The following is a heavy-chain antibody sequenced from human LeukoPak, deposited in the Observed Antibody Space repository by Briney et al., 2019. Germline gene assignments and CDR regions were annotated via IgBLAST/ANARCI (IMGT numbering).Heavy chain of an antibody. D-gene: IGHD3-16*01. Sequence: GGSLRLSCAASGFTFTSYSMNWVRQAPGKGLEWVSYIRSSSSIISYADSVKGRFTIYSDNAKNSLYLQMNSLRDEDTAVYYCARDDNWVFDSWGQGTLVTVSS. J-gene: IGHJ4*02. CDR1: GFTFTSYS. CDR2: IRSSSSII. V-gene: IGHV3-48*02. CDR3: ARDDNWVFDS.